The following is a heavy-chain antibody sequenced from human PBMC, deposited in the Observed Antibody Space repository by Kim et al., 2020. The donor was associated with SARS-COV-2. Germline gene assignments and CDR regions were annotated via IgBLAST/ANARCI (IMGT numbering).Heavy chain of an antibody. J-gene: IGHJ6*02. D-gene: IGHD2-2*01. Sequence: YADSVGGRFTRSRDNAKNSLYLQMDSLRAEDTAVYYCARRCSTAYGMDVWGPGTTVTVSS. CDR3: ARRCSTAYGMDV. V-gene: IGHV3-11*03.